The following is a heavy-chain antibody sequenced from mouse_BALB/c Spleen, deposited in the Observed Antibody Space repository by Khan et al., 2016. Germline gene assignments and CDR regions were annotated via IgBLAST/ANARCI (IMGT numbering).Heavy chain of an antibody. CDR3: AGGIYAYGFAC. V-gene: IGHV14-3*02. CDR2: IDPANDDT. Sequence: VQLQQSGAEFVKPGASVKLSCTASGFNIKDTYIHWVKQRPEQGLEWIGRIDPANDDTRYDPKFQGKATITADTYSNTAYLQHSSLTSEDTAVXCCAGGIYAYGFACWGQGTLVTVSA. CDR1: GFNIKDTY. J-gene: IGHJ3*01. D-gene: IGHD2-2*01.